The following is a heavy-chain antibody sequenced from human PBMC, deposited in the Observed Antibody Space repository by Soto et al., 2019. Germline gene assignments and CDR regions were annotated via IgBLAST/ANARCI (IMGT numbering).Heavy chain of an antibody. Sequence: ASVKVSCKASGYTFTSYCISWVRQAPGQGLEWMGWISAYNGNTNYAQKLQGRVTMTTDTSTSTAYMELRSLRSDDTAVYYCARDLTPQLWTTYYYYYYGMDVWGQGTTVTVSS. J-gene: IGHJ6*02. V-gene: IGHV1-18*04. CDR3: ARDLTPQLWTTYYYYYYGMDV. D-gene: IGHD5-18*01. CDR1: GYTFTSYC. CDR2: ISAYNGNT.